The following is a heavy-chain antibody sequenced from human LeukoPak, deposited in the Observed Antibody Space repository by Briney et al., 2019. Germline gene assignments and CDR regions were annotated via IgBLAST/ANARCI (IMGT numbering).Heavy chain of an antibody. J-gene: IGHJ5*02. V-gene: IGHV4-31*03. CDR3: ARDWSKDGDSWWFDP. CDR1: GGSISSGGYY. CDR2: IYYSGST. D-gene: IGHD2-8*02. Sequence: SQTLSLTCTFSGGSISSGGYYWSWIRQHPGKGLEWIGYIYYSGSTYYNPSLKSRVTISVDTSKNQFSLKLSSVTAADTAVYYCARDWSKDGDSWWFDPWGQGTLVTVFS.